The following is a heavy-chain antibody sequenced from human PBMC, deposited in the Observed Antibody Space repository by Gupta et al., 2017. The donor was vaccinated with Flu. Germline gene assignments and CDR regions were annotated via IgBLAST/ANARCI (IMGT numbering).Heavy chain of an antibody. CDR3: ARYYPYGDYEPHYFDY. Sequence: QVQLVQSGAEVKKPGSSVKVSCKASGGTFSSYAISWVRQAPGQGLEWMGGIIPIFGTANYAQKFQGRVTITADKSTSTAYMELSSLRSEDTAVYYCARYYPYGDYEPHYFDYWGQGTLVTVSS. CDR1: GGTFSSYA. V-gene: IGHV1-69*06. D-gene: IGHD4-17*01. J-gene: IGHJ4*02. CDR2: IIPIFGTA.